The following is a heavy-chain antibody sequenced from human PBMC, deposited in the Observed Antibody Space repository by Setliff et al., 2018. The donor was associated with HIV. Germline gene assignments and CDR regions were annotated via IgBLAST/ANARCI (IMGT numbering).Heavy chain of an antibody. CDR1: GFTFSEYS. V-gene: IGHV3-48*01. Sequence: GSLRLSCAASGFTFSEYSMNWVRQAPGKGLEWVSYISGSSSTIYYADSVRGRFTISRDNAKNSLYLQMNRLRAEDTAVYFCARVPYGSSWDDYWGQGTLVTVSS. D-gene: IGHD6-13*01. J-gene: IGHJ4*02. CDR3: ARVPYGSSWDDY. CDR2: ISGSSSTI.